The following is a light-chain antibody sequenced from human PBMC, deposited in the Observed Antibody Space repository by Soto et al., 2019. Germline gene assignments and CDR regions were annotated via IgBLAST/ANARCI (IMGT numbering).Light chain of an antibody. V-gene: IGKV3-20*01. CDR1: QSVSSSY. CDR3: QQYGSSPQT. Sequence: EIVLTQSPGTLSLSPGERATLSCRTSQSVSSSYLAWYQQKPGQAPRPLIYGASSRATGIPGRFSGSGSGTDFTLTISRLEPEDFAVYYCQQYGSSPQTFGQGTKVDIK. CDR2: GAS. J-gene: IGKJ1*01.